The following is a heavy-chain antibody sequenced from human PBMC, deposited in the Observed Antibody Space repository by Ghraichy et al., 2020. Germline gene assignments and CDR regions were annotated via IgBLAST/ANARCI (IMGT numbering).Heavy chain of an antibody. CDR2: IIPIFGTA. CDR3: ARAVTGTTLRDYYMDV. CDR1: GGTFSSYA. Sequence: KVSCKASGGTFSSYAISWVRQAPGQGLEWMGGIIPIFGTANYAQKFQGRVTITADESTSTAYMELSSLRSEDTAVYYCARAVTGTTLRDYYMDVWGKGTTVTVSS. J-gene: IGHJ6*03. D-gene: IGHD1-20*01. V-gene: IGHV1-69*01.